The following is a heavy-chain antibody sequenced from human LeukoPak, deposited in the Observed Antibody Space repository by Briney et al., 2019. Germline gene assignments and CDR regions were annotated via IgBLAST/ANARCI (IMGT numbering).Heavy chain of an antibody. CDR3: ARDRYYYGSGSYYSKKTYFDY. CDR1: GGSFSGYY. CDR2: INHSGST. Sequence: SETLSLTCAVYGGSFSGYYWSWIRQPPGKGLEWIGEINHSGSTNYNPSLKSRVTISVDTSKNQFSLKLSSVTAADTAVYYCARDRYYYGSGSYYSKKTYFDYWGQGTLVTVSS. D-gene: IGHD3-10*01. J-gene: IGHJ4*02. V-gene: IGHV4-34*01.